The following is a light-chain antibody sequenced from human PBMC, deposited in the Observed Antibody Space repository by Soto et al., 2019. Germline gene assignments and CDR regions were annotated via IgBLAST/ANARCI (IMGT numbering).Light chain of an antibody. CDR1: QSVSSN. Sequence: EIVMTQSPATLSVSPGERATPSCRASQSVSSNLAWYQQKPGQAPRLLIYGASTRATGIPARFSGSGSGTEFTLTISSLQSEDFAVYYCQQYNNWPVYTFGQGTKVDIK. J-gene: IGKJ2*01. V-gene: IGKV3D-15*01. CDR3: QQYNNWPVYT. CDR2: GAS.